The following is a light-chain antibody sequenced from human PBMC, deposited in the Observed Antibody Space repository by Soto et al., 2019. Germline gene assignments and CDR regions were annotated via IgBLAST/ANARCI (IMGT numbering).Light chain of an antibody. CDR2: RND. V-gene: IGLV1-47*01. J-gene: IGLJ1*01. Sequence: QSVLTQPPSASGTPGQRVTVSCSGTGSNTGNNYVFWYQHLPGTAPKLLIYRNDQRPSGVSARFSGSKSGTSASLAISGLRSEDEADYYCAAWDDSLSGSYVFGPGTQLTVL. CDR3: AAWDDSLSGSYV. CDR1: GSNTGNNY.